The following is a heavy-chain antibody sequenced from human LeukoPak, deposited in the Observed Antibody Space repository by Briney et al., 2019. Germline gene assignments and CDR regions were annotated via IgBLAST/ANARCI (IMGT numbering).Heavy chain of an antibody. D-gene: IGHD7-27*01. J-gene: IGHJ4*02. CDR2: ISGSGEST. CDR1: GFTFSNYA. Sequence: GGSLRLSCAASGFTFSNYAMTWVRQAPGKGLEWVSEISGSGESTYYGDSVKGRFTISRDNSKSTLYLHMNSLRAGDTAIYYCAREHWDFDYWGQGILVTVSS. V-gene: IGHV3-23*01. CDR3: AREHWDFDY.